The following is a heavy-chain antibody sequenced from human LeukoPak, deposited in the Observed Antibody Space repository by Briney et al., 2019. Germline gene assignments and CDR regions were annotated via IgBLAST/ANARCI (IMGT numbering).Heavy chain of an antibody. V-gene: IGHV3-23*01. J-gene: IGHJ4*02. Sequence: AGGSLRLSCAASGFTFTSYAMNWVRQAPGKGLEWVSTISDSGGTTYYTDSVKGRFTISRDNSKKIVSLQMSSLRAEDTALYYCAKGLGFLPQFDYWSQGALVAVSS. CDR2: ISDSGGTT. CDR1: GFTFTSYA. D-gene: IGHD1-26*01. CDR3: AKGLGFLPQFDY.